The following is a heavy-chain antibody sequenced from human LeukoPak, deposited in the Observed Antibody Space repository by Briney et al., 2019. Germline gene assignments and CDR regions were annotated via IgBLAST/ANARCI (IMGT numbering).Heavy chain of an antibody. V-gene: IGHV3-48*03. D-gene: IGHD6-13*01. CDR2: ISSSGSTI. Sequence: PGGSLRLSCAGSGFTFSSYEMNWVRQAPGKGLEWVSYISSSGSTIYYADSVKGRFTISRDNAKNSLYLQMNSLRAEDTAVYYCARESSSWYYWGQGTLVTVSS. J-gene: IGHJ4*02. CDR3: ARESSSWYY. CDR1: GFTFSSYE.